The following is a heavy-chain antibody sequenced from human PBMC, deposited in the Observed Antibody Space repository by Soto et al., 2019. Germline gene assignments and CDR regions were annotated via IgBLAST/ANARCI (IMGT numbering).Heavy chain of an antibody. Sequence: VQLVQSGAEVKEPGASVKVSCKASGYTFTSYGISWVRQAPGQGLEWMGWLSAFKGNTNYAQKLQGRVTMTTDTSTRTADMELRSLRSDDTAVYYCARGGSSRYWGDSCGKGTLVTVSS. CDR1: GYTFTSYG. V-gene: IGHV1-18*01. D-gene: IGHD6-13*01. CDR3: ARGGSSRYWGDS. J-gene: IGHJ4*02. CDR2: LSAFKGNT.